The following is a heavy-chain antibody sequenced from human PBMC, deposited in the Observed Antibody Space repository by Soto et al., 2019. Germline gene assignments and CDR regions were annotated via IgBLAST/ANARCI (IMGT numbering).Heavy chain of an antibody. V-gene: IGHV4-34*01. J-gene: IGHJ4*02. CDR3: ARRDYDFWSCYYTFFDY. CDR1: GGSFSGYY. D-gene: IGHD3-3*01. CDR2: INHSGST. Sequence: QVQLQQWGAGLLKPSETLSLTCAVYGGSFSGYYWSWIRQPPGKGLEWIGEINHSGSTNYNPSLKSRVTISVDTSKNQFSLKLSSVTAADTAVYYCARRDYDFWSCYYTFFDYWGQGTLVTVSS.